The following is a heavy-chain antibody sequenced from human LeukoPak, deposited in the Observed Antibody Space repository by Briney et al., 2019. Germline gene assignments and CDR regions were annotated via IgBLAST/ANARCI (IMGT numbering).Heavy chain of an antibody. V-gene: IGHV3-21*04. CDR1: GFTFSSYN. J-gene: IGHJ4*02. CDR2: ISSSSSYI. CDR3: AGRITGYSSGYVF. D-gene: IGHD5-18*01. Sequence: GGSLRLSCAASGFTFSSYNMNWVRQAPGKGLEWVSSISSSSSYIYYADSVKGRFTISRDNAKNSLFLQMNSLRGEDTAIYYCAGRITGYSSGYVFWGQGTLVTVSS.